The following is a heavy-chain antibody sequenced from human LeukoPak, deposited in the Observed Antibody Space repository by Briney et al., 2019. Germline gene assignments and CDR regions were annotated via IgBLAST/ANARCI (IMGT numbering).Heavy chain of an antibody. CDR3: AKGIYSSGWSYFDY. J-gene: IGHJ4*01. CDR2: INEGGSAD. D-gene: IGHD6-19*01. Sequence: GGSLRLSCAASGFTFSSLWMSWVRQAPGKGLEWVANINEGGSADYYADSVRGRFTISRDNSKNTLYLQMNSLRAEDTAVYYCAKGIYSSGWSYFDYWGYGTLVTVSS. V-gene: IGHV3-7*03. CDR1: GFTFSSLW.